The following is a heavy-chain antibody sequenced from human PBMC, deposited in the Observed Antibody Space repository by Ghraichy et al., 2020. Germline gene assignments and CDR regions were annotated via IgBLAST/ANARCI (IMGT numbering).Heavy chain of an antibody. J-gene: IGHJ4*02. D-gene: IGHD3-9*01. CDR1: GYTFTGYY. CDR2: FNPNTGGT. Sequence: ASVKVSCTASGYTFTGYYMHWVRQAPGQGLEWMGRFNPNTGGTNYAQNFQGRVTMTRDMSIRTAYMELSSLRSDDTAVYYCARASEDYDILPTPRKIYLDYWDPGTLVTVSS. CDR3: ARASEDYDILPTPRKIYLDY. V-gene: IGHV1-2*06.